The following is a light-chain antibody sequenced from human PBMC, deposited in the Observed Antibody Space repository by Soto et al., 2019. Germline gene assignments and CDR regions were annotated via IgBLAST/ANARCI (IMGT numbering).Light chain of an antibody. CDR3: AAWDDGLNGPV. V-gene: IGLV1-44*01. Sequence: QPVLTQPPSASGTPGQRVTISCSGSTSNIESNNVNWYLQLPGAAPKLLIYSDNQRPSGIPDRFSGSKSGTSASLAISGLQSEDEADYYCAAWDDGLNGPVFGGGTKVTVL. J-gene: IGLJ3*02. CDR1: TSNIESNN. CDR2: SDN.